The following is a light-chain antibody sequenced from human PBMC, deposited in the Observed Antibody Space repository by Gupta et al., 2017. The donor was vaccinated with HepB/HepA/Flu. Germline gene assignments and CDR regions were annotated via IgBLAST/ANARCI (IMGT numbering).Light chain of an antibody. CDR1: QSVSSY. Sequence: EIVLTQSPATLSLSPGERATLSCRASQSVSSYLAWYKQKPGQAPRLLIYDASNRDTGIPARFSGSGYGKYLALTISSREQEDFAGYYYQQRSNWPSLTFGRGTKVEIK. V-gene: IGKV3-11*01. CDR2: DAS. CDR3: QQRSNWPSLT. J-gene: IGKJ4*01.